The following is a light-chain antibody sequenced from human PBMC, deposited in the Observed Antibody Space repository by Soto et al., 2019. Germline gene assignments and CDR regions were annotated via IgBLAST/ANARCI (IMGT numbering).Light chain of an antibody. CDR1: QSVSGW. J-gene: IGKJ1*01. CDR3: QQYNSYSLT. V-gene: IGKV1-5*03. CDR2: KAS. Sequence: DIQMTQSPSTLSASVGDRVTITCRASQSVSGWLAWYQQKPGKAPNLLIYKASSLESGVPSRFSGSGSGTEFTLTISSLQPDDFATYYCQQYNSYSLTFGQGTKVEI.